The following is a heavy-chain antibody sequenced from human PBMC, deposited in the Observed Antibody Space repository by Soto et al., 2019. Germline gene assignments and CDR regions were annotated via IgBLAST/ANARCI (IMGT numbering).Heavy chain of an antibody. CDR3: ARDHTTTMGRA. J-gene: IGHJ5*02. CDR2: ISYDGSNK. V-gene: IGHV3-30-3*01. CDR1: GFTFSSYA. D-gene: IGHD1-26*01. Sequence: QVQLVESGGGVVQPGRSLRLSCAASGFTFSSYAMHWVRQAPGKGLEWVAVISYDGSNKYYADSVKGRFTISRDNSKNTLSLQTNSLRAEDTAVYYCARDHTTTMGRAWGQGTLVTVSS.